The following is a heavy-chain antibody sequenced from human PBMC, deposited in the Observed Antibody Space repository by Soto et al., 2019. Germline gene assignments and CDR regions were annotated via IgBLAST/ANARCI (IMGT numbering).Heavy chain of an antibody. Sequence: PGGSLRLSCAASGFTFSSYGMHWVRQAPGKGLEWVAVISYDGSNKYYADSVKGRFTISRDNSKNTLYLQMNSLRAEDTAVYYCAKDRSSGYYGPSGYWGQGTLVTVPQ. D-gene: IGHD3-22*01. CDR2: ISYDGSNK. CDR3: AKDRSSGYYGPSGY. J-gene: IGHJ4*02. V-gene: IGHV3-30*18. CDR1: GFTFSSYG.